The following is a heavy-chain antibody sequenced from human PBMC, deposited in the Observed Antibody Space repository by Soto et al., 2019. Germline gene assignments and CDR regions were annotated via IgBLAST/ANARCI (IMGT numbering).Heavy chain of an antibody. CDR3: ASRRDGSYYYGSGSYYRTEVSYFDY. CDR2: INHSGST. V-gene: IGHV4-34*01. D-gene: IGHD3-10*01. Sequence: QVQLQQWGAGLLKPSETLSLTCAVYGGSFSGYYWSWIRQPPGKGLEWIGEINHSGSTNYNPSLKSRVTISVDTSKNQFSLKLSSVTAADTAVYYCASRRDGSYYYGSGSYYRTEVSYFDYWGQGTLVTVSS. J-gene: IGHJ4*02. CDR1: GGSFSGYY.